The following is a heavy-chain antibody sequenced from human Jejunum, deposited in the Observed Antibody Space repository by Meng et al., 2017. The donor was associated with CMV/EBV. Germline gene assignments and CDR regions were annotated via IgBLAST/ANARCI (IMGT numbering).Heavy chain of an antibody. J-gene: IGHJ4*02. CDR3: VRAGSGNAYGLFDY. V-gene: IGHV3-74*01. CDR1: GFTFSSQW. CDR2: INGAGSDI. D-gene: IGHD1-26*01. Sequence: GFTFSSQWMHWVRQGPGKGLVWVSRINGAGSDISYADSVKGRFTISRDNAENTLYLQMNSLRAEDMAVYYCVRAGSGNAYGLFDYWGQGTLVTVSS.